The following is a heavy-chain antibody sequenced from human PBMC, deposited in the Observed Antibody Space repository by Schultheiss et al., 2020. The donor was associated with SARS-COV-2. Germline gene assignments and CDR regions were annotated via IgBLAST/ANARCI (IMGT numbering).Heavy chain of an antibody. CDR3: TTGVTVTTGEFGMDV. J-gene: IGHJ6*02. CDR1: GFTFSNAW. CDR2: IKSKTDGGTT. D-gene: IGHD4-17*01. V-gene: IGHV3-15*07. Sequence: GGSLRLSCAASGFTFSNAWMNWVRQAPGKGLEWVGRIKSKTDGGTTDYAAPVKGRFTISRDDSKNTLYLQMNSLKTEDTAVYYCTTGVTVTTGEFGMDVWGQGTTVTVSS.